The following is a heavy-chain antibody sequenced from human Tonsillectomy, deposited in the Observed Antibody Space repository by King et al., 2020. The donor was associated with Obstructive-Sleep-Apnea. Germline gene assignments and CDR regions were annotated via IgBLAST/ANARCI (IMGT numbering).Heavy chain of an antibody. V-gene: IGHV4-59*08. CDR1: GGSISSYY. CDR2: IYYSGST. J-gene: IGHJ4*02. CDR3: ARHQLSPIAATLNFDY. D-gene: IGHD6-13*01. Sequence: VQLQESGPGLVKPSETLSLTCIVSGGSISSYYWSWIRQPPGKGLEWIGYIYYSGSTNYNPSLKSRVTISVDTSKNQFSLKLSSVTAADTAVYYCARHQLSPIAATLNFDYWGQGTLVTVSS.